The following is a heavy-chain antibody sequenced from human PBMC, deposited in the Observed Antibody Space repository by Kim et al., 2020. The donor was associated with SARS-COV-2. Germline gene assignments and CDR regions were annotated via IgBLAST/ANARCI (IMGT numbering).Heavy chain of an antibody. Sequence: GGSLRLSCAASGFTFSSYAMSWVHQAPGKGLEWVSAISGSGGSTYYADSVKGRFTISRDNSKNTLYLQMNSLRAEDTAVYYCAKDGEDIVVVVAAIGGWFDPWGQGTLVTVSS. J-gene: IGHJ5*02. CDR3: AKDGEDIVVVVAAIGGWFDP. CDR1: GFTFSSYA. D-gene: IGHD2-15*01. V-gene: IGHV3-23*01. CDR2: ISGSGGST.